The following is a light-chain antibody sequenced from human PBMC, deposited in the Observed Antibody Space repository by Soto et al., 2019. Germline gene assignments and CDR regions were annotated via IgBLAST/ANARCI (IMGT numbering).Light chain of an antibody. CDR1: SSDVGGYNY. V-gene: IGLV2-11*01. CDR2: DVT. Sequence: QSALTQPRSVSGSPGQSVTISCTGTSSDVGGYNYVSWYQQHPGKAPKLMIYDVTKRPSGVPGRFSGSKSGNTASLTISGLQAEDEADYYCCSYAGSYTFYVFGTGTQLTVL. J-gene: IGLJ1*01. CDR3: CSYAGSYTFYV.